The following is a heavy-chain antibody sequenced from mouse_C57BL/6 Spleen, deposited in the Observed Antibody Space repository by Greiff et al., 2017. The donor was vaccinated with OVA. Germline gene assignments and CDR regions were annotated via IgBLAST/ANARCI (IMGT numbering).Heavy chain of an antibody. V-gene: IGHV2-2*01. CDR2: IWSGGST. CDR3: ARMRIYYDYPGYFDY. CDR1: GFSLTSYG. D-gene: IGHD2-4*01. J-gene: IGHJ2*01. Sequence: VKLQQSGPGLVQPSQSLSITCTVSGFSLTSYGVHWVRQSPGKGLEWLGVIWSGGSTDYNAAFISRLSISKDNSKSQVFFKMNSLQADDAAIYYCARMRIYYDYPGYFDYWGQGTTLTVSS.